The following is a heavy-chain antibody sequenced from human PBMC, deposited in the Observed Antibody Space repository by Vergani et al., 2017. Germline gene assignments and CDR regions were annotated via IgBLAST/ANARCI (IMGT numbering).Heavy chain of an antibody. J-gene: IGHJ6*02. CDR2: FDPEDGET. Sequence: QVQLVQSGAEVKKPGASVKVSCKASGYTFTGYYMHWVRQAPGQGLEWVGGFDPEDGETIYAQKFQGRVTMTEDTSTDTAYMELSSLRSEDTAVYYCATSREYYYYGMDVWGQGTTVTVSS. CDR3: ATSREYYYYGMDV. D-gene: IGHD1-26*01. V-gene: IGHV1-24*01. CDR1: GYTFTGYY.